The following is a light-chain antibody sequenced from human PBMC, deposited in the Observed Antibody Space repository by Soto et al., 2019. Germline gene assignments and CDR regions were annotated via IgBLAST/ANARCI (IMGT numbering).Light chain of an antibody. Sequence: EIVLTQSPGTLSLSPEVRATLSCRASQSVSSSYLAWYQQRLGQAPRLLIYGASSGATGIPDRFSGSGSGTDFTLTISRLEPEDFAIYYCQQYGGVPYTFGQGTKVDIK. CDR2: GAS. CDR1: QSVSSSY. V-gene: IGKV3-20*01. CDR3: QQYGGVPYT. J-gene: IGKJ2*01.